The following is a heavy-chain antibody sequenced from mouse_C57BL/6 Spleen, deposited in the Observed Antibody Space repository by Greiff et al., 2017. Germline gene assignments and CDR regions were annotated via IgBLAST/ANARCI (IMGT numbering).Heavy chain of an antibody. CDR1: GFTFSSYA. CDR3: ARDRDDYDGDYFDY. D-gene: IGHD2-4*01. Sequence: EVKLVESGGGLVKPGGSLKLSCAASGFTFSSYAMSWVRQTPEKRLEWVATISDGGSYTYYPANVKGRFTISRDNAKNNLYLQMSHLKSEDTAMYYCARDRDDYDGDYFDYWGQGTTLTVSS. V-gene: IGHV5-4*01. J-gene: IGHJ2*01. CDR2: ISDGGSYT.